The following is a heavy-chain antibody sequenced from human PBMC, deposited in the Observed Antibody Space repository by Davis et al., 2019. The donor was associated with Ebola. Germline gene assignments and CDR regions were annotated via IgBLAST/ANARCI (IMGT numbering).Heavy chain of an antibody. CDR2: ITDSGSVI. Sequence: GESLKISCAASGFTFTYYYMSWIRRAPGKGLEWVSYITDSGSVIYYADSVKGRFTISRDNAKNSLYLQMNSLRAEDTAVYYCAKGSIWFGELLYRDDAFDIWGQGTIVTVSS. D-gene: IGHD3-10*01. V-gene: IGHV3-11*01. CDR3: AKGSIWFGELLYRDDAFDI. J-gene: IGHJ3*02. CDR1: GFTFTYYY.